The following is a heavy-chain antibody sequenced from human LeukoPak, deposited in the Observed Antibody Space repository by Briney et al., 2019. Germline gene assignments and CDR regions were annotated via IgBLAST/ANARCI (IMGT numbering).Heavy chain of an antibody. CDR2: ITRSGTTI. CDR1: GFTFSNAW. V-gene: IGHV3-48*04. J-gene: IGHJ3*02. Sequence: GGSLRLSCAASGFTFSNAWMNWVRQAPGKGLEWVSYITRSGTTIYYADSVKGRFTISRDNAKNSLYLQMNSLRAEDTAVYYCARGGNIGYDYNAFDIWGQGTMVTVSS. D-gene: IGHD3-22*01. CDR3: ARGGNIGYDYNAFDI.